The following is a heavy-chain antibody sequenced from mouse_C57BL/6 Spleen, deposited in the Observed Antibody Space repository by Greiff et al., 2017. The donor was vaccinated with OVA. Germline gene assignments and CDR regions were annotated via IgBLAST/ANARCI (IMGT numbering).Heavy chain of an antibody. CDR2: ISSGGDYI. CDR1: GFTFSSYA. V-gene: IGHV5-9-1*02. Sequence: EVMLVESGEGLVKPGGSLKLSCAASGFTFSSYAMSWVRQTPEKRLEWVAYISSGGDYIYYADTVKGRFTISSANARNTLYLQMSSLKSEDTAMYYCTRGGELKGYYFDYWGQGTTLTVSS. J-gene: IGHJ2*01. CDR3: TRGGELKGYYFDY. D-gene: IGHD1-3*01.